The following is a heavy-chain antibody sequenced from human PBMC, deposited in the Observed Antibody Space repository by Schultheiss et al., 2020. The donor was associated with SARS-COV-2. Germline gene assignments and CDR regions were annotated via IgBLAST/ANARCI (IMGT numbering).Heavy chain of an antibody. CDR3: ARGPSVAGFDP. D-gene: IGHD6-19*01. V-gene: IGHV4-34*01. Sequence: SETLSLTCAVYGGSFSGYYWSWIRQPPGKGLEWIGEINHSGSTNYNPSLKSRVTISVDTSKNQFSLKLSSVTAADTAVYYCARGPSVAGFDPWGQGTLVTVSS. CDR1: GGSFSGYY. J-gene: IGHJ5*02. CDR2: INHSGST.